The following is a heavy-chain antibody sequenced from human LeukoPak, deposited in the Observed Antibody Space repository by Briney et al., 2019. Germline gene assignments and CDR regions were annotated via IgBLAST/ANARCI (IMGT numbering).Heavy chain of an antibody. D-gene: IGHD3-10*01. CDR3: ARGGSGSYYDDAFDI. CDR1: GGTFSSYA. Sequence: ASVKVSCKASGGTFSSYAISWVRQAPGQGLEWMGGIIPIFGTANNAQKFQGRVTITTDESTSTVYMELSSLRSEDTAVYYCARGGSGSYYDDAFDIWGQGTMVTVSS. CDR2: IIPIFGTA. J-gene: IGHJ3*02. V-gene: IGHV1-69*05.